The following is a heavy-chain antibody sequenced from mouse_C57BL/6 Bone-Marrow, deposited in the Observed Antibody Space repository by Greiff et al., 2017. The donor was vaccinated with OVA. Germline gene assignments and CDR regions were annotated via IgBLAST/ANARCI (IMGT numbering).Heavy chain of an antibody. Sequence: DVKLVESGGDLVKPGGSLKLSCAASGFTFSSYGMSWVRQTPDKRLEWVATISSGGSYTYYPDSVKGRFTITRDNATNTLYLQMSSLKSEDTAMYYCARGGFYYGNYGWYFDVWGTGTTVTVSS. CDR1: GFTFSSYG. V-gene: IGHV5-6*02. CDR2: ISSGGSYT. CDR3: ARGGFYYGNYGWYFDV. J-gene: IGHJ1*03. D-gene: IGHD2-1*01.